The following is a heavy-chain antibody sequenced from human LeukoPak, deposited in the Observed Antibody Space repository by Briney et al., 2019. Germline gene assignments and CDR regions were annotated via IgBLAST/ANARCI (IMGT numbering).Heavy chain of an antibody. CDR1: GFTFGSYA. CDR2: ISGSGGST. Sequence: GGSLRLSCAASGFTFGSYAMSWVRQAPGKGLEWVSAISGSGGSTYYADSVKGRFTISRDNSKNTLYLQLNNLRPEDTAVYYCANDHFGSGSWDYWGQGTLVTVSS. V-gene: IGHV3-23*01. J-gene: IGHJ4*02. CDR3: ANDHFGSGSWDY. D-gene: IGHD3-10*01.